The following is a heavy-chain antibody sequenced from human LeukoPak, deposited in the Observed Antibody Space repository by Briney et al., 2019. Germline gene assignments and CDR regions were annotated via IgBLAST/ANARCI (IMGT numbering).Heavy chain of an antibody. J-gene: IGHJ4*02. V-gene: IGHV1-18*01. D-gene: IGHD3-10*01. CDR2: ISAYNGNT. Sequence: ASVKVSCKASGYTFTSYGISWVRQAPGQGLEWMGWISAYNGNTNYAQMLQGRVTMTTDTSTSTAYMELRSLRSDDTAVYYCARSGRRGRWFAASYYFDYWGQGTLVTVSS. CDR3: ARSGRRGRWFAASYYFDY. CDR1: GYTFTSYG.